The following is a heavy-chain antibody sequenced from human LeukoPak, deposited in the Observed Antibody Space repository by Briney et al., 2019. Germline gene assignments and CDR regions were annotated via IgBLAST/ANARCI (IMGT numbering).Heavy chain of an antibody. J-gene: IGHJ4*02. Sequence: GGSLRLSCVTSGFTSSTYSLNWVRQAPGKGLEWVSSISPSSSNIYYADSMKGRFTISRDDAKKLLYLQMNSLRAEDTAVYYCGRDQDRGSYHDPIFDYWGQGTLVTVSS. V-gene: IGHV3-21*01. CDR2: ISPSSSNI. CDR1: GFTSSTYS. CDR3: GRDQDRGSYHDPIFDY. D-gene: IGHD1-26*01.